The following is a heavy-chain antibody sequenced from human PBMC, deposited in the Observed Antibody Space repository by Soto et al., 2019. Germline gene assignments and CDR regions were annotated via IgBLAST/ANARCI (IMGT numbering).Heavy chain of an antibody. J-gene: IGHJ4*02. CDR3: ARRYSSGFDY. D-gene: IGHD6-19*01. CDR1: GGSINSYY. Sequence: QVQLQESGAGLVKPSETLSLTCTVSGGSINSYYWSWIRQPPGKGLEWIGYIYYSGSTKYNPSLKSRVTISVDTSKNQFSLNLSSVTAADTAVYYCARRYSSGFDYWGQGTLVTVSS. V-gene: IGHV4-59*08. CDR2: IYYSGST.